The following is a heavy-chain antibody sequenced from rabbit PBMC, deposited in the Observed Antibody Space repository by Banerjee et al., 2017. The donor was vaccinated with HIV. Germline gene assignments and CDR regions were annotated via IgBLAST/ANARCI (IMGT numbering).Heavy chain of an antibody. D-gene: IGHD5-1*01. J-gene: IGHJ4*01. CDR3: ASSNINVWSYGRL. CDR1: GFSFSSAYD. Sequence: QEQLVESGGDLVKPGASLTLTCTASGFSFSSAYDMCWVRQAPGKGLEWIACIYLGDSNTHYANWAKGRFTISKISSTTVTLQMTSLTAADTATYFCASSNINVWSYGRLWGPGTLVTVS. CDR2: IYLGDSNT. V-gene: IGHV1S45*01.